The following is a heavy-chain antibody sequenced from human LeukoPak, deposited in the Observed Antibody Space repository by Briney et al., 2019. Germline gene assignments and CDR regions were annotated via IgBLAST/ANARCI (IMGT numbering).Heavy chain of an antibody. CDR2: ISYDGSNK. D-gene: IGHD2-15*01. J-gene: IGHJ4*02. V-gene: IGHV3-30-3*01. CDR3: AREVSVVAATRYFDY. Sequence: GGSLRLSCAASGFTFSSYAMHWVRQAPGKGLEWVAVISYDGSNKYYADSVKGRFTISRDNSKNTLYLQMNSLRAEDTAVYYCAREVSVVAATRYFDYWGQGTLVTVSS. CDR1: GFTFSSYA.